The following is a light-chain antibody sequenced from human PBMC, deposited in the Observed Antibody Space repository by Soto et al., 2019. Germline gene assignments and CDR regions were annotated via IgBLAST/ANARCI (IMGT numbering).Light chain of an antibody. V-gene: IGKV1-27*01. CDR3: RKYDSAPT. Sequence: DIQMTQSPSSLCASVGDRVTITCRPSRGIGNALAWYQQKPGTVPKLLIHSASTLQSGVPSRFSGSGSGTDFTLTISSLQPEDVASYYCRKYDSAPTFGPGTKVDI. CDR1: RGIGNA. CDR2: SAS. J-gene: IGKJ1*01.